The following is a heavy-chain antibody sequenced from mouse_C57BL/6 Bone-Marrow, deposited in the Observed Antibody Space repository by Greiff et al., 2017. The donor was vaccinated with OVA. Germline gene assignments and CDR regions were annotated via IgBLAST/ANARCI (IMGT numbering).Heavy chain of an antibody. CDR1: GFSLSTSGMG. D-gene: IGHD1-1*01. Sequence: QVTLKESCPGILQSSQTLSLTCSFSGFSLSTSGMGVSWIRQPSGKGLEWLAHIFWDDEKSYNPSLKSRLTISKYTSRNQVFLKITSVDTADTATYYCARSGRYAMDYWGQGTSVTVSS. CDR2: IFWDDEK. V-gene: IGHV8-12*01. J-gene: IGHJ4*01. CDR3: ARSGRYAMDY.